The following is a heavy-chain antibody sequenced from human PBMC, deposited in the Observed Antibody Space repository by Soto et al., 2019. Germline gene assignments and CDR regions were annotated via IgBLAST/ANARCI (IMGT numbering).Heavy chain of an antibody. V-gene: IGHV4-31*03. D-gene: IGHD2-2*01. CDR2: IYYSGST. CDR1: GGSIGSGGYY. CDR3: ARDLVYCSSTSCYRGSWFGP. Sequence: SETLSLTCTVSGGSIGSGGYYWSWIRQHPGKGLEWIGYIYYSGSTYYNPSLKSRVTISVDTSKNQFSLKLSSVTAADTAAYYCARDLVYCSSTSCYRGSWFGPWGQGTLVTVSS. J-gene: IGHJ5*02.